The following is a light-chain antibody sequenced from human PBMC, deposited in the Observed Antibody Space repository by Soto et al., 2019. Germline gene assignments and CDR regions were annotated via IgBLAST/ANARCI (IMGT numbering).Light chain of an antibody. CDR1: QTFGSW. V-gene: IGKV1-5*03. J-gene: IGKJ1*01. CDR2: KAT. Sequence: IRMTQSPSTLSGSVGERVTIACRPCQTFGSWLAWYQQKPGKAPKLLIYKATTLKSGFPSRFRGSGSGTEFTLTISTQQPDDFATYYCQHYNSYSEAFGQGTKVDIK. CDR3: QHYNSYSEA.